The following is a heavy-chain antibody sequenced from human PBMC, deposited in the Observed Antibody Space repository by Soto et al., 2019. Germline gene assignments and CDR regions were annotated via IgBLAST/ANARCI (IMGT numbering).Heavy chain of an antibody. CDR1: GFTFTSYA. D-gene: IGHD3-16*01. CDR2: ISAYNGNT. CDR3: ARDFTGWPPDGVDS. Sequence: QVHLVQSGAEVKTPGASVKVSCKASGFTFTSYAFTWVRQAPGQGLEWMGWISAYNGNTNYARNFRGRVTMTTDGSTSTVYMELGSLTSDDTAVYFCARDFTGWPPDGVDSWGQGTLVSVSA. V-gene: IGHV1-18*01. J-gene: IGHJ4*02.